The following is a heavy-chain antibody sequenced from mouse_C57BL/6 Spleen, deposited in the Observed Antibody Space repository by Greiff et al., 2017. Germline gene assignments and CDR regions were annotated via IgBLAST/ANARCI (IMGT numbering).Heavy chain of an antibody. V-gene: IGHV1-69*01. D-gene: IGHD3-1*01. J-gene: IGHJ2*01. Sequence: QVQLQQPGAELVMPGASVKLSCTASGYTFTSYWMHWVKQRPGQGLEWIGEIDPSDSYTNYNHKFKGKSTLTVDKSSRTAYMQLSGLTSEDSAVYCGARGRADWVFDYWGQGTTLTVSS. CDR1: GYTFTSYW. CDR2: IDPSDSYT. CDR3: ARGRADWVFDY.